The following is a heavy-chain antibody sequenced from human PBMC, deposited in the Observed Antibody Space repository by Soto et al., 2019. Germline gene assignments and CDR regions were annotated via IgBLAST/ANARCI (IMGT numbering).Heavy chain of an antibody. D-gene: IGHD3-22*01. Sequence: QVQLVESGGGVVQPGRSLRLSCAASGFTFSSYAMHWVRQAPGKGLEWVAVISYDGSNKYYADSVKGRFTISRDNSKNTLYLQMTSLRAEDTAVYYCARATMIVVYYYGMDVWGQGTTVTVSS. CDR2: ISYDGSNK. J-gene: IGHJ6*02. CDR1: GFTFSSYA. V-gene: IGHV3-30-3*01. CDR3: ARATMIVVYYYGMDV.